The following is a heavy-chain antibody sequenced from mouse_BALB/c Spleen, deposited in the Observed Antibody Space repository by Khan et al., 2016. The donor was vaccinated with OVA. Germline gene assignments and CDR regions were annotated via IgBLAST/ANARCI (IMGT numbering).Heavy chain of an antibody. CDR2: INPSNGYT. Sequence: VQLQESGAELARPGASVKMSCKASGYTFTSYTIHWIKMRPGQGLEWIGYINPSNGYTNYNQKFKDKATLTADKSSTTAYMQLSSLTSDDSAVYNWVRDGAYYRNDGWFAYWGLGTLVTVFA. D-gene: IGHD2-14*01. CDR1: GYTFTSYT. J-gene: IGHJ3*01. CDR3: VRDGAYYRNDGWFAY. V-gene: IGHV1-4*01.